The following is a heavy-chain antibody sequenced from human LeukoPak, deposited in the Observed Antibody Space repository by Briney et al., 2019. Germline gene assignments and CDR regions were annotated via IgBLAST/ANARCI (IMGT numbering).Heavy chain of an antibody. V-gene: IGHV3-49*03. CDR1: GFTFGDYA. CDR2: IRSKAYGGTT. J-gene: IGHJ5*02. Sequence: GGSLRLSCTASGFTFGDYAMSWFRQAPGKGLEWVGFIRSKAYGGTTEYAASVKGRFTISRDDSKSIAYLQMNSLKTEDTAVYYCTRDQVDLVATIQGAAFDHWGQGTLVTVSS. CDR3: TRDQVDLVATIQGAAFDH. D-gene: IGHD5-12*01.